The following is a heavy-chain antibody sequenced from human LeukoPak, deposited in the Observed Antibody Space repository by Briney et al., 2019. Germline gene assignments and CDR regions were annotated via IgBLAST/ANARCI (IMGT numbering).Heavy chain of an antibody. CDR3: ARDPWYNWNDVDY. Sequence: GGSLRLFCAASGFSFTSYWMSWVRQAPGKGLEWVANIKQDGSEKYYMDSVKGRFTISRDNAMNSLYLQMNSLRAEDTAIYYCARDPWYNWNDVDYWGQGTLVTVSS. CDR1: GFSFTSYW. D-gene: IGHD1-1*01. J-gene: IGHJ4*01. CDR2: IKQDGSEK. V-gene: IGHV3-7*01.